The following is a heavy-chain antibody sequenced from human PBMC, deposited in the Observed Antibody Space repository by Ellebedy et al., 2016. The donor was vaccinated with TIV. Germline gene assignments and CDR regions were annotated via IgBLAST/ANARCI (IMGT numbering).Heavy chain of an antibody. CDR2: ISGSGGST. J-gene: IGHJ4*02. V-gene: IGHV3-23*01. D-gene: IGHD3-22*01. Sequence: GESLKISCAASGFTFSSYAMSWVRQAPGKGLEWVSAISGSGGSTYYADSVKGRFTISRDNSKNTLHLQMNSLRAEDTAVYYCAKDYFYDSSGGYFDYWGQGTLVTVSS. CDR3: AKDYFYDSSGGYFDY. CDR1: GFTFSSYA.